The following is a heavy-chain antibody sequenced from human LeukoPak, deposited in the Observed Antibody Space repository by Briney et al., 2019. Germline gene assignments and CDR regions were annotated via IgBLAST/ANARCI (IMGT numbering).Heavy chain of an antibody. CDR2: LSRDGSDK. V-gene: IGHV3-30*03. CDR1: GFTFSTYG. J-gene: IGHJ6*02. CDR3: ATATGGDAGGDYYYYYGMDV. Sequence: QSGGSLRLSCAASGFTFSTYGMHWVRQAPGKGLEWVAILSRDGSDKYYADSVKGRFTISRDKSKNTLYLQMNSLRAEDTAVYYCATATGGDAGGDYYYYYGMDVWGQGTTVTVSS. D-gene: IGHD2-21*02.